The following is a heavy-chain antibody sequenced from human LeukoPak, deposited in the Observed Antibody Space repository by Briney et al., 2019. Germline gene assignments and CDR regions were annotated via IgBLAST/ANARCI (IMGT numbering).Heavy chain of an antibody. V-gene: IGHV3-23*01. CDR1: GFTFSNYA. CDR2: ISGGGVST. J-gene: IGHJ2*01. D-gene: IGHD4-17*01. Sequence: GGSLGLSCAASGFTFSNYAMSWVRQAPGKGLEWVSAISGGGVSTYYADSVKGRFTISRDNSKNTLYLQMNSLRAEDTTVYYCASVTTWWYFDLWGRGTLVTVSS. CDR3: ASVTTWWYFDL.